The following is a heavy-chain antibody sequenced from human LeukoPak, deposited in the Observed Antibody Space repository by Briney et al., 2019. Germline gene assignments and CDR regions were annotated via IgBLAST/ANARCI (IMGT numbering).Heavy chain of an antibody. J-gene: IGHJ3*02. CDR2: IKQDGSEK. V-gene: IGHV3-7*03. CDR3: ARTLGYCSSTSCQGAFDI. CDR1: GFTFSSYW. D-gene: IGHD2-2*01. Sequence: GGSLRLSCAASGFTFSSYWMTWVRQAPGKGLEWVANIKQDGSEKYYVDSVKGRFTISRDNAKDSLYLQMNSLRAEDTAVYYCARTLGYCSSTSCQGAFDIWGQGTMVTVSS.